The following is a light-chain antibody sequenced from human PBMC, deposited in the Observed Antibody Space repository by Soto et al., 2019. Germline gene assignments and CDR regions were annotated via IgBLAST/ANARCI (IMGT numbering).Light chain of an antibody. CDR2: ATS. Sequence: DVQMTQSPSPLSAFVGDRVTITCQASQGIAPYLAWFQQKPGKVPKLLIYATSTLQSGVPSRFSGSGSGTDFTLTINSLQPEDVGTYYCQKYNSAPLTFGGGTKVEIK. CDR1: QGIAPY. V-gene: IGKV1-27*01. CDR3: QKYNSAPLT. J-gene: IGKJ4*01.